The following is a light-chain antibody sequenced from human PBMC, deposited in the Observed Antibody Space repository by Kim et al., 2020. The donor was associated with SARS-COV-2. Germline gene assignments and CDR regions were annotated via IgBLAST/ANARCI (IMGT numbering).Light chain of an antibody. CDR3: QHYGSSPPLT. CDR2: SAS. V-gene: IGKV3-20*01. Sequence: PGERATLPCRASRRVDTNYLAWYQQSPGQAPRLLISSASFRATGIPDRFSGSGSGTDFTLTISRLQPDDFALYYCQHYGSSPPLTFGGGTKVEIK. CDR1: RRVDTNY. J-gene: IGKJ4*01.